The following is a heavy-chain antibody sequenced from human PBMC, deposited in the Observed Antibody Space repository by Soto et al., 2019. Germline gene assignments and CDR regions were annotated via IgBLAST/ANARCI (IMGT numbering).Heavy chain of an antibody. V-gene: IGHV4-61*01. D-gene: IGHD6-25*01. CDR3: ARRRAAAAVYWFDP. J-gene: IGHJ5*02. Sequence: ETLSLTCTVSGGSVSSGSYYWSWIRQPPGKGLEWIGYIYYSGSTNYNPSLKSRVTISVDTSKNQFSLKLSSVTAADTAVYYCARRRAAAAVYWFDPWGQGTLVTVSS. CDR2: IYYSGST. CDR1: GGSVSSGSYY.